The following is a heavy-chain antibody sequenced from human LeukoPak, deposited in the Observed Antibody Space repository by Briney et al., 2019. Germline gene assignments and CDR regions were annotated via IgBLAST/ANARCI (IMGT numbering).Heavy chain of an antibody. CDR3: ARDGDYYGSGSYLAY. Sequence: GGSLRLSCAASGFTFSSYAMHWVRQAPGKGLEWVAVISYDGSNKYYADSVKGRFTISRDNSKNTLYLQMNSLRAEDTAVYYCARDGDYYGSGSYLAYWGQGTLVTVSS. V-gene: IGHV3-30-3*01. D-gene: IGHD3-10*01. J-gene: IGHJ4*02. CDR2: ISYDGSNK. CDR1: GFTFSSYA.